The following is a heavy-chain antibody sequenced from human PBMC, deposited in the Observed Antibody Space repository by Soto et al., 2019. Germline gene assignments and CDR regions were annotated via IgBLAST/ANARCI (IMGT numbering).Heavy chain of an antibody. D-gene: IGHD1-26*01. V-gene: IGHV4-30-4*08. CDR2: IQHSGST. Sequence: QVQLQESGPGLVKPSQTLSLTCTVSGGSISSGQNFWNWIRQSPGKGLEWIGYIQHSGSTYYSPSLNSRLTLSADTSKNQISLKLNSVTAADTAVYYCARDTGTYPYYFNSWGQGTLVNVS. CDR3: ARDTGTYPYYFNS. J-gene: IGHJ4*02. CDR1: GGSISSGQNF.